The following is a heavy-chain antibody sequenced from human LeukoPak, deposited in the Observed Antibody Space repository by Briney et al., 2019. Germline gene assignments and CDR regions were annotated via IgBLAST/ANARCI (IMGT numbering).Heavy chain of an antibody. Sequence: ASVKVSCKASGYTFTNYGISWVRQAPGQGLEWMGYIDPKNGGTKYAQKFQDRFIMTRDTSINTAYMELSRLTSDDTAVYSCARDPSNKYYYDYWGQGTLVTVSS. CDR3: ARDPSNKYYYDY. D-gene: IGHD1/OR15-1a*01. CDR1: GYTFTNYG. V-gene: IGHV1-2*02. CDR2: IDPKNGGT. J-gene: IGHJ4*02.